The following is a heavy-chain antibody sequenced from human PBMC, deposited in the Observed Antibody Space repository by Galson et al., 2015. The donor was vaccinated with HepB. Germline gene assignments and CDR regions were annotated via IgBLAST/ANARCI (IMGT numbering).Heavy chain of an antibody. CDR1: GFTFSSYS. D-gene: IGHD3-22*01. J-gene: IGHJ4*02. V-gene: IGHV3-21*01. Sequence: SLRLSCAASGFTFSSYSMNWVRQAPGKGLEWVSSISSSSSYIYYADSVKGQFTISRDNAKNSLYLQMNSLRAEDTAVYYCARSGPLYYYDSSGADYWGQGTLVTVSS. CDR3: ARSGPLYYYDSSGADY. CDR2: ISSSSSYI.